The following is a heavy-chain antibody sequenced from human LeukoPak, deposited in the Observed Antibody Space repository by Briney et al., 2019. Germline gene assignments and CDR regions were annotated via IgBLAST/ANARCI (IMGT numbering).Heavy chain of an antibody. CDR2: INAGNGNT. CDR1: GYTFTTYA. D-gene: IGHD3-10*01. Sequence: ASVKVSCRASGYTFTTYAMHWVRQAPGQRPEWMGWINAGNGNTKYLQKFQDRVTFTRDTSASTAFMELSSLRSEDTAVYYCARDYYGSGSYYLGYWGQGTLVTVSS. V-gene: IGHV1-3*01. CDR3: ARDYYGSGSYYLGY. J-gene: IGHJ4*02.